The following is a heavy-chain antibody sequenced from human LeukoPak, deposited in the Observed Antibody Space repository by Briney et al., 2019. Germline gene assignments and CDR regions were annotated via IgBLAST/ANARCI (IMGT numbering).Heavy chain of an antibody. CDR1: GGSISSYY. J-gene: IGHJ4*02. CDR3: ARVSGYDWERFYDY. D-gene: IGHD5-12*01. V-gene: IGHV4-4*07. CDR2: IYTSGST. Sequence: SETLSLTCTVSGGSISSYYWSWIRQPAGKGLEWIGRIYTSGSTNYNPSLKSRVTISVDTSKNQFSLKLSSVTAADTAVYYCARVSGYDWERFYDYWGQGTLVTVSS.